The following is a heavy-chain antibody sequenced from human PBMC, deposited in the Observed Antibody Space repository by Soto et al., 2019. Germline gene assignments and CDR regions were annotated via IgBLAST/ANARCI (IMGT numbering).Heavy chain of an antibody. Sequence: QVQLQQWGAGLLKPSETLSLTCAVYCGSFSGYYWSWIRQPPGKGLEWIGELNHSGSTNYNPSPKSRVTMSVDTSKNQFALKLSSVTAADPAVYYCARTSRFDCWGQGTLVTVSS. J-gene: IGHJ4*02. CDR3: ARTSRFDC. V-gene: IGHV4-34*01. CDR1: CGSFSGYY. D-gene: IGHD6-6*01. CDR2: LNHSGST.